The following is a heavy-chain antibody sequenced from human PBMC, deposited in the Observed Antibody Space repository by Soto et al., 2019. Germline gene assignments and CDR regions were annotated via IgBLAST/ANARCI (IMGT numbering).Heavy chain of an antibody. CDR3: AREYYGERGHYYGMDV. D-gene: IGHD4-17*01. CDR1: GFTFSSYA. CDR2: ISYDGSNK. Sequence: PGGSLRLSCAASGFTFSSYAMHWVRQAPGKGLEWVAVISYDGSNKYYADSVKGRFTISRDNSKNTLYLQMNSLRAEDTAVYYCAREYYGERGHYYGMDVWGQGTTVTVSS. V-gene: IGHV3-30-3*01. J-gene: IGHJ6*02.